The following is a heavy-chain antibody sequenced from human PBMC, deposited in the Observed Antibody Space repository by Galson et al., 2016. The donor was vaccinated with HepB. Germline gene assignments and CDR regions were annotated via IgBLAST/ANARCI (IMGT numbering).Heavy chain of an antibody. J-gene: IGHJ4*02. CDR1: GFTFSDYY. CDR2: ISSSSSYT. V-gene: IGHV3-11*06. D-gene: IGHD6-13*01. Sequence: SLRLSCAASGFTFSDYYMSWIRQAPGEGLEWVSDISSSSSYTNYADSVKGRFTISRDNAKNSLYLQMNSLRAEDTAVYYCARVAGVYVGAYYFDYWGQGTPVTVSS. CDR3: ARVAGVYVGAYYFDY.